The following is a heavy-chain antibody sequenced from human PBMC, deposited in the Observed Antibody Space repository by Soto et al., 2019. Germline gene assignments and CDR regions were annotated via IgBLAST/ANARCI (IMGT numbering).Heavy chain of an antibody. CDR1: GFTFSSYG. CDR3: AKEYSPVPAAIYGMDV. Sequence: RLSCAASGFTFSSYGMHWVRQAPGKGLEWVAVISYDGSNKYYADSVKGRFTISRDNSKNTLYLQMNSLRAEDTAVYYCAKEYSPVPAAIYGMDVWGQGTTATVSS. D-gene: IGHD2-2*01. CDR2: ISYDGSNK. V-gene: IGHV3-30*18. J-gene: IGHJ6*02.